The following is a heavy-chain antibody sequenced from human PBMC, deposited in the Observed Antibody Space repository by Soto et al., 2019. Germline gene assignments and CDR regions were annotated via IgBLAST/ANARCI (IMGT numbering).Heavy chain of an antibody. V-gene: IGHV4-59*01. J-gene: IGHJ3*02. CDR2: IYYSGST. Sequence: QVQLQESGPGLVKPSETLSLTCTVSGGSISSYYWSWIRQPPGKGLEWIGYIYYSGSTNYNPSLKSRVTISVDTSKNQFSLKLSSVTAADTAVYYCAREGYRSSWYAWGVCDIGGQGTMVTVSS. CDR1: GGSISSYY. D-gene: IGHD6-13*01. CDR3: AREGYRSSWYAWGVCDI.